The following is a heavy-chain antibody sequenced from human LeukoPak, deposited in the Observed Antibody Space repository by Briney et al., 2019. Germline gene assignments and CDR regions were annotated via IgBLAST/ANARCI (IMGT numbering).Heavy chain of an antibody. CDR3: ARGADMEVNFDY. J-gene: IGHJ4*02. CDR2: IYSGGST. D-gene: IGHD2-15*01. CDR1: GFTVSSNY. V-gene: IGHV3-53*01. Sequence: GGSLRLSCAASGFTVSSNYMSWVRQAPGQGLEWVSVIYSGGSTYYADSVKGRFTISRDNSKNTLYLQMNSLRAEDTAVYYCARGADMEVNFDYWGQGTLVTVSS.